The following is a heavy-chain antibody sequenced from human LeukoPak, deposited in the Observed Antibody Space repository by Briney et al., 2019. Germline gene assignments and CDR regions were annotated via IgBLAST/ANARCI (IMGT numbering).Heavy chain of an antibody. J-gene: IGHJ4*02. Sequence: GGSLRLSCAASGFTSSSYAMSWVRQAPGKGLEWVSGISGSGDNTYYADSVKGRFTISRDNSKDTLYVQVNSLGTEDTAAYYCAKGSYYDSSGSFYFDYWGQGTLVTVSS. V-gene: IGHV3-23*01. D-gene: IGHD3-22*01. CDR2: ISGSGDNT. CDR3: AKGSYYDSSGSFYFDY. CDR1: GFTSSSYA.